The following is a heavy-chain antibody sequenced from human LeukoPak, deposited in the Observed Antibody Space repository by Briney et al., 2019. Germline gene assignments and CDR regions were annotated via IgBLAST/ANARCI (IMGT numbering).Heavy chain of an antibody. V-gene: IGHV3-48*01. CDR2: ISNSGSTT. J-gene: IGHJ4*02. Sequence: GGSLRLSCATSGFTFSSYSMNWVRQAPGKGLEWVSYISNSGSTTYYADSVKGRFTVSRDNAKNSLYLQMDSLRVEDTAVYYRARGGTAVARGEYWGQGTLVTVSS. CDR1: GFTFSSYS. CDR3: ARGGTAVARGEY. D-gene: IGHD6-19*01.